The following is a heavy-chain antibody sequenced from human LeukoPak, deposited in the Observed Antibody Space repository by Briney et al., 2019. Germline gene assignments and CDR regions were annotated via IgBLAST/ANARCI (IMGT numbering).Heavy chain of an antibody. CDR2: ITGSGGGT. J-gene: IGHJ3*02. Sequence: GGSLRLSCAASGITFSSYAMIWVRQAPDKGLEWVAAITGSGGGTYYGDSAKGRFTISRDNSKNTLYLQMNSLRAEDTAVYYCAKDPNGDYIGAFDMWGQGTVVTVSS. D-gene: IGHD4-17*01. CDR1: GITFSSYA. V-gene: IGHV3-23*01. CDR3: AKDPNGDYIGAFDM.